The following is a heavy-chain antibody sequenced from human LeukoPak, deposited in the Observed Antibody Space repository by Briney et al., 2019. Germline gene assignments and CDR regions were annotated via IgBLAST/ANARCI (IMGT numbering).Heavy chain of an antibody. D-gene: IGHD2-15*01. Sequence: SETLSLTCTVSGGSISSSNYYWGWIRQPPGTGLQWIGSISFSGSTYYNPSLKSRVTISGDTSKNQFSLKLSSVTAADTAVYYCARVPLYCSGGSCFDYWGQGTLVTVSS. CDR2: ISFSGST. CDR3: ARVPLYCSGGSCFDY. V-gene: IGHV4-39*07. CDR1: GGSISSSNYY. J-gene: IGHJ4*02.